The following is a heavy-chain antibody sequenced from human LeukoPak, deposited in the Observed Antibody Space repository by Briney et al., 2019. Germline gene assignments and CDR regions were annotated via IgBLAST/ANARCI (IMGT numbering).Heavy chain of an antibody. CDR1: GFTFSSYS. J-gene: IGHJ3*02. CDR2: ISSSSSYI. V-gene: IGHV3-21*01. Sequence: GGSLRLSCAASGFTFSSYSMNWVRQAPGKGLEWVSSISSSSSYIYYADSVKGRFTISRDNAKNSLYLQMNSLRAEDTAVYCCARDGALTFITMVRGVRDAFDIWGQGTMVTVSS. CDR3: ARDGALTFITMVRGVRDAFDI. D-gene: IGHD3-10*01.